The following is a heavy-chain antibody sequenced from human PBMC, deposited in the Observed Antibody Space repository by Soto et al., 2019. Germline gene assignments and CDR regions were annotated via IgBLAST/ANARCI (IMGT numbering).Heavy chain of an antibody. D-gene: IGHD6-19*01. V-gene: IGHV4-59*01. CDR1: GGSISSYY. Sequence: SETLSLTCNVSGGSISSYYWSWIRQPPEKGLERNGYIYYSGSTNYNPSLKSRVTISVDTSKNQFSLKLSSVTAADTAVYYCARDSYSSGWYVFDPWGQGTLVTVSS. CDR3: ARDSYSSGWYVFDP. CDR2: IYYSGST. J-gene: IGHJ5*02.